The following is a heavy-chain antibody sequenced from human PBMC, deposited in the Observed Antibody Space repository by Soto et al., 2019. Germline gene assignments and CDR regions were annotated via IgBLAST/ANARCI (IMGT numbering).Heavy chain of an antibody. CDR1: GFTFSSYW. CDR2: INSDGSST. CDR3: AREGNYYDSSGYYYAPKFDY. V-gene: IGHV3-74*01. Sequence: GSLRLSCAASGFTFSSYWMHWVRQAPGKGLVWVSRINSDGSSTSYADSLKGRFTISRDNAKNTLYLQMNSLRAEDTAVYYCAREGNYYDSSGYYYAPKFDYWGQGTLVTVSS. D-gene: IGHD3-22*01. J-gene: IGHJ4*02.